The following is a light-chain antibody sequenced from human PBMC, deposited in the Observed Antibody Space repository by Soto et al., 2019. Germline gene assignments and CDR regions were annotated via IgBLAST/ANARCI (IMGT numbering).Light chain of an antibody. CDR1: QSVGTK. J-gene: IGKJ1*01. CDR3: KQYYNWPQT. Sequence: EILMTQSPATLSVSPGEGATLSCRASQSVGTKLAWYQQKPGQAPRLLIYAASARATAIPARFSGSGSGTDFTLTINGLQSEDFAVYYCKQYYNWPQTSGQGTKV. CDR2: AAS. V-gene: IGKV3-15*01.